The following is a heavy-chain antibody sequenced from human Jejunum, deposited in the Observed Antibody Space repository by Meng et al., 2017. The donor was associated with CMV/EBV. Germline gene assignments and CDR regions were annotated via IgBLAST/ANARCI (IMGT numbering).Heavy chain of an antibody. V-gene: IGHV3-7*01. Sequence: LRLSCAASGSIFENYWMSWVRQAPGKGLEWVGNINQDGSSKDYVASVKGRFAISRDNANNLLHLQMNNLRAEDTAVYYCGGPPLSGGGQGTLVTVSS. CDR1: GSIFENYW. J-gene: IGHJ4*02. D-gene: IGHD3-10*01. CDR3: GGPPLSG. CDR2: INQDGSSK.